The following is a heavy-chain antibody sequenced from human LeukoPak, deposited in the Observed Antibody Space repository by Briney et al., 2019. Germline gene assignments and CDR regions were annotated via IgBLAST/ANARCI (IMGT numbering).Heavy chain of an antibody. D-gene: IGHD5-24*01. J-gene: IGHJ4*02. CDR1: GFTFSSYG. V-gene: IGHV3-30*18. Sequence: GRSLRLSCAASGFTFSSYGMHWVRQAPGKGLEWVAVISYDGSNKYYADSVKGRFTISRDNSKNTLYLQMNSLRAEDTAVYYCAKGLRRDGYNLDSDWGQGTLVTVSS. CDR2: ISYDGSNK. CDR3: AKGLRRDGYNLDSD.